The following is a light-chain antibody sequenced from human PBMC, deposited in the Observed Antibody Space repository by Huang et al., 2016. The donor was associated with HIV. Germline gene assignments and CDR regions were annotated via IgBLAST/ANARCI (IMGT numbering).Light chain of an antibody. V-gene: IGKV1-6*01. CDR1: QAIRND. CDR2: AES. CDR3: LQSYTYPWT. Sequence: IQMTQSPASLSASVGDRVTITCRASQAIRNDLGWYQQRLGKAPKLLVSAESHLQSGVPARCSGSGSGTHFTLTISGLQPEDFATYYCLQSYTYPWTFGQGTKVEI. J-gene: IGKJ1*01.